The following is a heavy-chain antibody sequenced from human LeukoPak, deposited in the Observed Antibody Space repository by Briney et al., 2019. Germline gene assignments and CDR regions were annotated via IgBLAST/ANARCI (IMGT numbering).Heavy chain of an antibody. CDR1: GGSISNYC. Sequence: SGTLSLTCTASGGSISNYCWSWVRQPPGKGLECIGYMYYSGSANYNPSLKSRVTISVDTSKNQFSLKLSSVTAADTAVYYCARDKVGSGWYDYWGQGTLVTVSS. V-gene: IGHV4-59*01. CDR3: ARDKVGSGWYDY. D-gene: IGHD6-19*01. CDR2: MYYSGSA. J-gene: IGHJ4*02.